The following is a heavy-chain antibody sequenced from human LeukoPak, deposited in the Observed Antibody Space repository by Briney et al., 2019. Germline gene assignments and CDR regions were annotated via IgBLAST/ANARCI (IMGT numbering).Heavy chain of an antibody. V-gene: IGHV4-59*01. D-gene: IGHD3-10*01. CDR3: ARDKYYYGSGSHYVMDV. J-gene: IGHJ6*02. Sequence: SETLSLTCTVSGGSISSYYWSWIRQPPGKGLEWIGYIYYSGSTNYNPSLKSRVTISVDTSKNQFSLKLSSVTAADTAVYYCARDKYYYGSGSHYVMDVWGPGTTVSVSS. CDR2: IYYSGST. CDR1: GGSISSYY.